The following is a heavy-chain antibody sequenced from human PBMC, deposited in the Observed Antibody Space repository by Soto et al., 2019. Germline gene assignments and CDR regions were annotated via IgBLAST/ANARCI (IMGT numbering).Heavy chain of an antibody. V-gene: IGHV3-30*18. J-gene: IGHJ4*02. CDR3: AKDQAGSRPLFDY. D-gene: IGHD1-1*01. CDR1: GFTFSSYG. Sequence: GGSLRLSCAASGFTFSSYGMHWVRQAPGKGLEWVAVISYVGSNKYYADSVKGRFAISRDNSKNTLYLQMNSLRAEDTAVYYCAKDQAGSRPLFDYWGQGTLVTVSS. CDR2: ISYVGSNK.